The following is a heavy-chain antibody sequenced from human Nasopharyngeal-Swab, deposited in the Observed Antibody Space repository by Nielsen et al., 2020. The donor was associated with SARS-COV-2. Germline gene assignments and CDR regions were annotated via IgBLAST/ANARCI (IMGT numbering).Heavy chain of an antibody. Sequence: SETLSLTCTVSGGSISSSSYYWGWIRQPPGKGLEWIGSIYYSGSTYYNPSLKSRVTISVDTSKNQFSLKLSSVTAADTAVYYCARDAGTTTGYYYYGMDVWGQGTTVTVSS. CDR1: GGSISSSSYY. CDR2: IYYSGST. J-gene: IGHJ6*02. V-gene: IGHV4-39*07. D-gene: IGHD1-7*01. CDR3: ARDAGTTTGYYYYGMDV.